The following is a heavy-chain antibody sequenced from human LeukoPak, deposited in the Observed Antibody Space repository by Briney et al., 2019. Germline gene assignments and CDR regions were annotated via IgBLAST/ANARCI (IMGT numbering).Heavy chain of an antibody. CDR3: ARGRSYDYVWGSDLFDY. J-gene: IGHJ4*02. Sequence: GGSLRLSCAASGFTFSSYWMSCVREAPGKGVECVANIKQDGSKKYYVDSVKGRFTISRDNAKNSLYLQMNSLRAEDTAVYYCARGRSYDYVWGSDLFDYWGQGTLVTVSS. V-gene: IGHV3-7*01. CDR1: GFTFSSYW. D-gene: IGHD3-16*01. CDR2: IKQDGSKK.